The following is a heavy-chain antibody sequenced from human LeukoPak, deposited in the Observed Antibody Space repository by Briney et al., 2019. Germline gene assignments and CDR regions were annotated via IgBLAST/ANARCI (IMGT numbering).Heavy chain of an antibody. CDR3: AKGRYSSSGWFSDY. CDR2: ITGSGGST. J-gene: IGHJ4*02. CDR1: GFTFNSYV. Sequence: GGSLRISCEGSGFTFNSYVMIWVRQAPGKGLEWVSGITGSGGSTYYADSVKGRFTISRDNSQNTLYLQMNSLRAEDTALYYCAKGRYSSSGWFSDYWGQGILVTVSS. D-gene: IGHD6-19*01. V-gene: IGHV3-23*01.